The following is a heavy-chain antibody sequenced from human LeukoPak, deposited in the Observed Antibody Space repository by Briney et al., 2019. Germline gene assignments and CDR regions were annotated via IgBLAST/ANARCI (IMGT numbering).Heavy chain of an antibody. CDR2: IFYSGTT. J-gene: IGHJ6*04. D-gene: IGHD2-21*02. CDR1: GDSISSDY. V-gene: IGHV4-59*08. Sequence: PSETLSLTCNVSGDSISSDYWSWIRQSPEKGLEWIGFIFYSGTTSYNPSLQSRVTISVDTSKNQFSLKLSSVTAADTAVYYCAKARAQDCDTSYMDVWGTGTTVTVSS. CDR3: AKARAQDCDTSYMDV.